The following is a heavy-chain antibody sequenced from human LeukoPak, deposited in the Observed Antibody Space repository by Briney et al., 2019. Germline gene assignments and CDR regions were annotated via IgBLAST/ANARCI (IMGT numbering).Heavy chain of an antibody. CDR3: AKVPIPVSWVDY. Sequence: TGGSLRLSCAASGFTFGSCAMSWVRQAPGKGLEWVSAISGSGGSTYYADSVKGRFTISRDNSKNTLYLQMNSLRAEDTAVYYSAKVPIPVSWVDYWGQGTLVTVSS. D-gene: IGHD6-13*01. V-gene: IGHV3-23*01. CDR1: GFTFGSCA. J-gene: IGHJ4*02. CDR2: ISGSGGST.